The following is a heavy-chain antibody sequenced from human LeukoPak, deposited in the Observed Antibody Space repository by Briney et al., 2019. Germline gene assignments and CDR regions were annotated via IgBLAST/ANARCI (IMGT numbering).Heavy chain of an antibody. CDR2: MNPNSGNT. CDR1: GYTFTSYD. V-gene: IGHV1-8*03. Sequence: GASVKVSCKASGYTFTSYDINWVRQATGQGLEWMGWMNPNSGNTGYAQKFQGRVTITRNTSISTAYMELSSLRSEDTAVYYCARGYCSGGSCQFDYWGQGTLVTVSS. J-gene: IGHJ4*02. CDR3: ARGYCSGGSCQFDY. D-gene: IGHD2-15*01.